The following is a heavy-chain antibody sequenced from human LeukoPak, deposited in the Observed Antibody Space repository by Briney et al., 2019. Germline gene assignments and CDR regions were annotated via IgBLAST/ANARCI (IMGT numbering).Heavy chain of an antibody. CDR3: ARHPRRGRPNFDY. J-gene: IGHJ4*02. V-gene: IGHV4-39*01. D-gene: IGHD3-10*01. Sequence: SETLSLTCTVSGGSISSSSYYWGWISQPPGKGLEWIGSIYYSGSTYYNPSLKSRVTISVDTSKNQFSLKLSSVTAADTAVYYCARHPRRGRPNFDYWGQGTLVTVSS. CDR1: GGSISSSSYY. CDR2: IYYSGST.